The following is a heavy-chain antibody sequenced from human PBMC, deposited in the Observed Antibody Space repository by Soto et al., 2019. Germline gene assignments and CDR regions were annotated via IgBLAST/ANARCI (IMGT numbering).Heavy chain of an antibody. CDR3: ARRHGLDIDAYY. CDR2: THPTGNS. CDR1: GDSVSSNNW. D-gene: IGHD3-10*01. J-gene: IGHJ4*02. Sequence: SETLSLTCTVSGDSVSSNNWWNWVRQSPGKGLDWIGETHPTGNSNYHPSLKSRVTISVDTSKNQFSLKLSSVTAADTAVYFCARRHGLDIDAYYWGQGILVTVSS. V-gene: IGHV4-4*02.